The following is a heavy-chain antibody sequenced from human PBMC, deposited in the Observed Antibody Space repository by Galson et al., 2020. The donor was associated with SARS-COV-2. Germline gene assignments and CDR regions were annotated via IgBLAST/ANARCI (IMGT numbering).Heavy chain of an antibody. CDR3: ARGIRLRGTTNAMEV. CDR1: GFDFSYYY. CDR2: IHSYGNHS. J-gene: IGHJ6*02. Sequence: GGSLRLSCVGSGFDFSYYYMHWVRQAPGRGLEWISSIHSYGNHSHYGDSVKGRITISRDNAKNSLYLQMDSLRAEDTAVYYCARGIRLRGTTNAMEVWGQGTTVTVSS. D-gene: IGHD2-15*01. V-gene: IGHV3-21*06.